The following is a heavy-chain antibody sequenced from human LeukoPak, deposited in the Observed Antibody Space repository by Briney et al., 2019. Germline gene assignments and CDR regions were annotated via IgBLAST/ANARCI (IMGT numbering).Heavy chain of an antibody. V-gene: IGHV3-48*04. CDR2: ISSSGSTI. J-gene: IGHJ4*02. CDR3: ARNDYGTPGIDY. D-gene: IGHD4-17*01. Sequence: PGGSLRLSCAAPGFTFSSYSMNWVRQAPGKGLEWVSYISSSGSTIYYADSVKGRFTISRDNAKNSLYLQMNSLRAEDTAVYYCARNDYGTPGIDYWGQGTLVTVSS. CDR1: GFTFSSYS.